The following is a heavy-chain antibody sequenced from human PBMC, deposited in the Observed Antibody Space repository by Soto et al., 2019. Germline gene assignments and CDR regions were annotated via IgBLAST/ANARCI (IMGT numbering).Heavy chain of an antibody. CDR3: ARDRGYSYGSMYDYYGMDV. V-gene: IGHV3-74*01. D-gene: IGHD5-18*01. CDR2: INSDGSST. CDR1: GFTFSSYW. Sequence: GGSLRLSCAASGFTFSSYWMHWVRQAPGKGLVWVSRINSDGSSTSYADSVKGRFTISRDNAKNRLYLQMNSLRAEDTAVYYCARDRGYSYGSMYDYYGMDVWGQGTTVTVSS. J-gene: IGHJ6*02.